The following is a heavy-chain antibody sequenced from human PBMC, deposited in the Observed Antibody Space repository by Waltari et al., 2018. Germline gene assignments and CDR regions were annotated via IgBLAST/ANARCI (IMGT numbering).Heavy chain of an antibody. D-gene: IGHD2-15*01. CDR1: G. CDR3: ARDRGRGLYLDS. Sequence: GWGWVRRPPGKGRGWIGQVHRRGRTNYNPPLESRVTVSIDTFNSQFSLEVTSATAADTALYFCARDRGRGLYLDSWDRGILVTVSP. CDR2: VHRRGRT. J-gene: IGHJ4*02. V-gene: IGHV4-4*01.